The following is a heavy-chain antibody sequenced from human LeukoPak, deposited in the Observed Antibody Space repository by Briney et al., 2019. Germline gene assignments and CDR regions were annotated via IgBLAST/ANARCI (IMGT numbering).Heavy chain of an antibody. D-gene: IGHD1-7*01. V-gene: IGHV3-9*01. Sequence: GGSLRLSCAASGFTFDDYAMHWVRQAPGKGLEWVSGISWSSGSIGYADSVKGRFTISRDNAKNSLYLQMNSLRAEDTAVYYCAIPRTTSDFDYWGQGTLVTVSS. CDR2: ISWSSGSI. CDR3: AIPRTTSDFDY. J-gene: IGHJ4*02. CDR1: GFTFDDYA.